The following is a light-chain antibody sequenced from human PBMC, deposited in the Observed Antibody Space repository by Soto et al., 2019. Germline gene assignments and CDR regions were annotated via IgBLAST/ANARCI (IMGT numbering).Light chain of an antibody. CDR1: QSLSNN. V-gene: IGKV3-15*01. CDR3: HQYNNWPHT. CDR2: GAS. J-gene: IGKJ1*01. Sequence: EMMMTQSPATLSVSQGERATLSCRASQSLSNNLAWYQQKPGQAPRLLIYGASTRATGIPARFSGSGSGTEFTLTISSLQSEDFAVYYCHQYNNWPHTFGQGTKVDIK.